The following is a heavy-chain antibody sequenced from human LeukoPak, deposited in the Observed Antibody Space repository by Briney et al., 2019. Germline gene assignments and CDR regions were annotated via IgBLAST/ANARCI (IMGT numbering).Heavy chain of an antibody. CDR1: GYTFTSYD. V-gene: IGHV1-8*03. J-gene: IGHJ4*02. D-gene: IGHD5-24*01. CDR3: ARVRRDGYNFDPLGY. Sequence: ASVKVSCKASGYTFTSYDVNWVRQATGQGLEWMGLMNPNSGSTGYAQKFQGRVTITRNTSISTAYMELSSLRSEDTAVYYCARVRRDGYNFDPLGYWGEGTLVTVSS. CDR2: MNPNSGST.